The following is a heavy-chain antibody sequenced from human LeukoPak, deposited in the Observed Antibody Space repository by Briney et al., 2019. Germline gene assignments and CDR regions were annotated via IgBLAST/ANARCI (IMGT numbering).Heavy chain of an antibody. J-gene: IGHJ4*02. D-gene: IGHD2-15*01. V-gene: IGHV3-23*01. CDR3: AKSASRYCSGGSCSPDY. CDR2: ISGSGGST. CDR1: GFTFSSYA. Sequence: GGSLRLSCAASGFTFSSYAMSWVRQAPGKGLEWVSAISGSGGSTYYADSVKGRFTISRDNSKNTLYLQMNSLRAEDTAVYYCAKSASRYCSGGSCSPDYWGQGTLVTVSS.